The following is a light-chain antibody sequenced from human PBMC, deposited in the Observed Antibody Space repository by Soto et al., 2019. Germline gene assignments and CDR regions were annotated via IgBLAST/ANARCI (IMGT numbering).Light chain of an antibody. Sequence: DIVMTQSPDSLAVSLGERATINCKSSQSVLYSSNNQNYLAWYQQKPGQPPKLLIYWASTRESGVPDRFSGSGSGTDFTLTISSLQAEDVAVYYGQQYYSAPWMFGQGTKVEIK. CDR3: QQYYSAPWM. CDR2: WAS. J-gene: IGKJ1*01. CDR1: QSVLYSSNNQNY. V-gene: IGKV4-1*01.